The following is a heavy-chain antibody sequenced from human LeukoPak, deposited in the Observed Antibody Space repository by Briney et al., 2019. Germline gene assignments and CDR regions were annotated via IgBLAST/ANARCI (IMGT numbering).Heavy chain of an antibody. CDR1: GFTFSSYS. D-gene: IGHD2-8*01. J-gene: IGHJ4*02. Sequence: GGSLRLSCAASGFTFSSYSMNWVRQAPGKGLEWVSSISSSSSYIYYADSVKGRFTISRDNAKNSLYLQMNSLRAEDTAVYYCARAIPGYCTNGVRRYYFDYWGQGTLVTVSS. CDR2: ISSSSSYI. CDR3: ARAIPGYCTNGVRRYYFDY. V-gene: IGHV3-21*01.